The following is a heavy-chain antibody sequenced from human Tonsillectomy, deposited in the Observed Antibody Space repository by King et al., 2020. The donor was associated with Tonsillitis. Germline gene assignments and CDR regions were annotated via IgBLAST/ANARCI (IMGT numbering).Heavy chain of an antibody. CDR1: GFTFSSYG. J-gene: IGHJ4*02. Sequence: VQLVESGGGVVQPGRSLRLSCAASGFTFSSYGMHWVRQAPGKGLEWVAVISYDGSNKYYADSVKGRFTISRDSSKNTLFLQMNSLRAEDTAVYYCARDGGWGATPFDYWGQGTLVTVSS. CDR2: ISYDGSNK. CDR3: ARDGGWGATPFDY. D-gene: IGHD1-26*01. V-gene: IGHV3-33*05.